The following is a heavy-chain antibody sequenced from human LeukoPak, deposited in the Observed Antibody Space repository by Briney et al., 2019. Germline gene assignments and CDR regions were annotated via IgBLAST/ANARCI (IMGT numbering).Heavy chain of an antibody. V-gene: IGHV3-23*01. D-gene: IGHD4-17*01. CDR1: GFTFSSYA. CDR3: AKGGGDYLIYYGMDV. CDR2: VSGSGGST. J-gene: IGHJ6*02. Sequence: PGGSLRLSCAASGFTFSSYAMSWVRQAPGKGLEWVSGVSGSGGSTYYADSVKGRFTISRDNSKNTLYLQMNTLRAEDTAVCYCAKGGGDYLIYYGMDVWGQGTTVTVSS.